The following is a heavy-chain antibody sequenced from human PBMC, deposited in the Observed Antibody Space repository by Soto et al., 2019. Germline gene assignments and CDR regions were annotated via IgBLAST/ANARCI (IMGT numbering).Heavy chain of an antibody. Sequence: EVQLLESGGGLVQPGGSLRLSCAASGFTFSSYAMSWVRQAPGKGLEWVSAISGSGGSTYYADSVKGRFTISRDNSKKTLDLQMKSLRAEDTAVYYCAKSIAARFPFDYWGQGTLVTVSS. J-gene: IGHJ4*02. V-gene: IGHV3-23*01. D-gene: IGHD6-6*01. CDR2: ISGSGGST. CDR3: AKSIAARFPFDY. CDR1: GFTFSSYA.